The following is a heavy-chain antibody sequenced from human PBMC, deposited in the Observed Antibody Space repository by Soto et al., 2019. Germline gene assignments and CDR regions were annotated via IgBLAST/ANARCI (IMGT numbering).Heavy chain of an antibody. J-gene: IGHJ4*02. V-gene: IGHV3-48*03. CDR2: ISSSGSTI. CDR1: GFTFSSYE. D-gene: IGHD2-15*01. Sequence: EVQLVESGGGLVQPGGSLRLSCAASGFTFSSYEMNWVRQAPGKGLEWVSYISSSGSTIYYADSVKGRFTISRDNAKNSLYLQMNSLRAEDTAVYYCARDWSSGGSWRYYFDYWGQGTLVTVSS. CDR3: ARDWSSGGSWRYYFDY.